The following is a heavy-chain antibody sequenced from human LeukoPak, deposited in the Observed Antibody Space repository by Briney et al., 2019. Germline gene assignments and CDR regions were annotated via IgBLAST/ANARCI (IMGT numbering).Heavy chain of an antibody. D-gene: IGHD5-18*01. CDR2: IRYDGSNK. CDR1: GFTFSSYG. V-gene: IGHV3-30*02. CDR3: AKDRGYSYGGFDY. J-gene: IGHJ4*02. Sequence: GGSLRLSCAASGFTFSSYGMHWVRQAPGKGLEWVAFIRYDGSNKYYADSVKGRFTISRCNSKNTLYLQMNSLRADDTAVYYCAKDRGYSYGGFDYWGQGTLVTVSS.